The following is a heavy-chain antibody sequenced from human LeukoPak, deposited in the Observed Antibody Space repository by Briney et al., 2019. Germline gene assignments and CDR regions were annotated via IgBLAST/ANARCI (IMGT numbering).Heavy chain of an antibody. CDR1: GFTFGDYA. V-gene: IGHV3-49*04. CDR2: IRSKACGGAT. J-gene: IGHJ4*02. D-gene: IGHD4-17*01. Sequence: PGGSLRLSCTASGFTFGDYAMSWVRQAPGKGLEWVGFIRSKACGGATEYAASVKGRFTISRDDSNTIAYLKMNSLKTEDTAVYYCTRDEHDYGDRYFDYWGQGTLVTVSS. CDR3: TRDEHDYGDRYFDY.